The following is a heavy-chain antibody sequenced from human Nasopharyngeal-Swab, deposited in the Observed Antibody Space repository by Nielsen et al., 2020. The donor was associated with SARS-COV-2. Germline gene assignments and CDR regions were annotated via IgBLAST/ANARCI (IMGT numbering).Heavy chain of an antibody. D-gene: IGHD5-12*01. CDR2: IWSDGKTT. Sequence: SCAASGFSFSNHGMHWVRQAPGKGLEWVAVIWSDGKTTKYADSVKGRLTISRDKSRNTLSLQMNNLRVEDTAIYYCAREGPYSGTNVFDIWGQGTMVTVSS. CDR3: AREGPYSGTNVFDI. CDR1: GFSFSNHG. V-gene: IGHV3-33*01. J-gene: IGHJ3*02.